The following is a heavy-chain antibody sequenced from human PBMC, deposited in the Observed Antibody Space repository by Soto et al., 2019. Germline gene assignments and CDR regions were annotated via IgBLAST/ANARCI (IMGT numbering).Heavy chain of an antibody. J-gene: IGHJ1*01. D-gene: IGHD3-16*01. CDR1: GVSISGSTFY. CDR3: ARLLGLRAAES. V-gene: IGHV4-39*01. CDR2: VYYNENT. Sequence: QIQLHESGPGLVKPSETLSLTCSVSGVSISGSTFYWGWIRQSPGKGLEWIGSVYYNENTSYNPSLASRVTISLQPSKTQCSQNLSSVTAADTAVYYCARLLGLRAAESWGQGTLLTVSS.